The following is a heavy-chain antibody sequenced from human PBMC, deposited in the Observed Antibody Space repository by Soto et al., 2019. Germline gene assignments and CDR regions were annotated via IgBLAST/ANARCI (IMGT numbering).Heavy chain of an antibody. Sequence: TSETLSLTCTVSGGSISSSNYYWGWIRQPPGKGLEWIGIIYYSGITYYNPSLKSRVTISLDTSKNQFSLKLSSVTAADTAVYYCARGSSIAGLYYGMDVWGQGTTVTVSS. CDR1: GGSISSSNYY. V-gene: IGHV4-39*07. J-gene: IGHJ6*02. D-gene: IGHD6-6*01. CDR2: IYYSGIT. CDR3: ARGSSIAGLYYGMDV.